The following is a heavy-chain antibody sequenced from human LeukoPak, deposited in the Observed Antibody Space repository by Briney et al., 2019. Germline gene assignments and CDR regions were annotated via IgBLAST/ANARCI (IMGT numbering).Heavy chain of an antibody. D-gene: IGHD1-1*01. V-gene: IGHV4-34*01. CDR3: ARDPYLTGKFDY. CDR2: INHSGST. CDR1: GGXFSGYY. J-gene: IGHJ4*02. Sequence: SETLSLTCAVYGGXFSGYYWSWIRQPPGKGLKWIGEINHSGSTNYNPSLQSRVTISLDTSNNQFSLKVSSVTAADTAVYYCARDPYLTGKFDYWGQGTLVTVSS.